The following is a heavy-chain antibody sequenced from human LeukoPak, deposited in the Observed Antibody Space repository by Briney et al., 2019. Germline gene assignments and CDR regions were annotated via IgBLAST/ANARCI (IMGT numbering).Heavy chain of an antibody. CDR3: ARDLTTRGSGWYGYFDY. V-gene: IGHV1-18*01. CDR1: GYTLTSYG. D-gene: IGHD6-19*01. J-gene: IGHJ4*02. Sequence: ASVTVSCKASGYTLTSYGISWVRQAPGQGLEWMGWISAYNGNTNYAQKLQGRVTMTTDTSTSTAYMELRSLRSDDTAVYYCARDLTTRGSGWYGYFDYWGQGTLVTVSS. CDR2: ISAYNGNT.